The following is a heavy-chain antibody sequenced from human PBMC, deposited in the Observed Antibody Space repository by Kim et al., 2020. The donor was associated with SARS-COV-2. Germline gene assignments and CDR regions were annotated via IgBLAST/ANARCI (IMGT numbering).Heavy chain of an antibody. D-gene: IGHD6-19*01. J-gene: IGHJ2*01. CDR2: ISYDGSNK. V-gene: IGHV3-30*18. CDR1: GFTFSSYG. Sequence: GGSLRLSCAASGFTFSSYGMHWVRQAPGKGLEWVAVISYDGSNKYYADSVKGRFTISRDNSKNTLYLQMNSLRAEDTAVYYCAKPTSIAVAGPYWYFDLWGRGTLVTVSS. CDR3: AKPTSIAVAGPYWYFDL.